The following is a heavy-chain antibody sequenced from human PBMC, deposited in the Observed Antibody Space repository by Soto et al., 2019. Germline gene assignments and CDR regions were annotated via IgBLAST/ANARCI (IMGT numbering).Heavy chain of an antibody. D-gene: IGHD5-18*01. CDR1: GFTFNYYA. Sequence: QVQLVESGGGVVQPGRSLRLSCAASGFTFNYYAMHWVRQAPGKGLEWVAVISNDGGNKYYADSVQGRFTISRDNSKNTLDLQMNSLRAEDPAVYYCARSEMGYRNGYYYFGMDVWGQGTTVTVSS. J-gene: IGHJ6*02. CDR2: ISNDGGNK. CDR3: ARSEMGYRNGYYYFGMDV. V-gene: IGHV3-30-3*01.